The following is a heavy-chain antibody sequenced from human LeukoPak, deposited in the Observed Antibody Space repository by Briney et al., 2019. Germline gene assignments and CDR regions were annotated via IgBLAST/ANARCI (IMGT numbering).Heavy chain of an antibody. J-gene: IGHJ5*02. V-gene: IGHV4-30-4*01. D-gene: IGHD3-22*01. Sequence: SQTLSLTCTVSGGSIFSGDYYWDWIRQPPGKGLEWIGYIYYNGITYYNPSLESRVTISVDTSKNQFSLKLSSVTAADTAVYYCARGDYNDGAGYLDHWGQGTLVPVSS. CDR3: ARGDYNDGAGYLDH. CDR1: GGSIFSGDYY. CDR2: IYYNGIT.